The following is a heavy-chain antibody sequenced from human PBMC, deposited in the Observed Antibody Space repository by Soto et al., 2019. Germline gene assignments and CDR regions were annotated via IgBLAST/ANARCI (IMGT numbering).Heavy chain of an antibody. Sequence: ASVKVSCKASGYTFTSYDIYWVLQATGQGLEWKGWMNPNTGSSSYAQKFQGRVTMTSDSSINTVHMELSRLRFEDTAVYYCARRAXTNGWNGFGADKYYFDFWGQGTLVTVSS. CDR1: GYTFTSYD. D-gene: IGHD1-1*01. CDR2: MNPNTGSS. J-gene: IGHJ4*02. V-gene: IGHV1-8*01. CDR3: ARRAXTNGWNGFGADKYYFDF.